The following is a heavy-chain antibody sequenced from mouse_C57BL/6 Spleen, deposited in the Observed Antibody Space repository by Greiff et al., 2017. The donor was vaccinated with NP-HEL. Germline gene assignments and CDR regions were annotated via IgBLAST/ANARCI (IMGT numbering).Heavy chain of an antibody. V-gene: IGHV2-2*01. J-gene: IGHJ1*03. CDR3: ASYDYDGYFDV. Sequence: VMLVESGPGLVQPSQSLSITCTVSGFSLTSCGVHWVRQSPGKGLEWLGVIWSGGSTDYNAAFISRLSISKDNSKSQVFFKMNSLQADDTAIYYCASYDYDGYFDVWGTGTTVTVSS. CDR1: GFSLTSCG. CDR2: IWSGGST. D-gene: IGHD2-4*01.